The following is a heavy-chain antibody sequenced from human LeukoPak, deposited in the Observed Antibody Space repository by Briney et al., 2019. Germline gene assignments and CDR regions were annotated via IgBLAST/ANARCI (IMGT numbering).Heavy chain of an antibody. D-gene: IGHD1-26*01. CDR1: GGSCSGYY. J-gene: IGHJ3*02. CDR2: INHSGST. CDR3: ARHGNSGSYRAFDI. Sequence: SETLSLTCAVYGGSCSGYYWRWIRQPPGKGREGIGEINHSGSTNYNPSLKSRVTISVDTSKNQFSLKLSSVTAADTAVYYCARHGNSGSYRAFDIWGQGTMVTVSS. V-gene: IGHV4-34*01.